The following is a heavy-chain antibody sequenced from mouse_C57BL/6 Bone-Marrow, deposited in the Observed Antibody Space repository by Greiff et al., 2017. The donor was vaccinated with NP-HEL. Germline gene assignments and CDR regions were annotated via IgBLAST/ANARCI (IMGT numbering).Heavy chain of an antibody. D-gene: IGHD3-3*01. V-gene: IGHV1-85*01. CDR3: ARRAGDVGFAY. J-gene: IGHJ3*01. CDR2: IYPRDGST. Sequence: QVQLKQSGPELVKPGASVKLSCKASGYTFTSYDINWVKQRPGQGLEWIGWIYPRDGSTKYNEKFKGKATLTVDTSSSTAYMELHSLTSEDSAVYFCARRAGDVGFAYWGQGTLVTVSA. CDR1: GYTFTSYD.